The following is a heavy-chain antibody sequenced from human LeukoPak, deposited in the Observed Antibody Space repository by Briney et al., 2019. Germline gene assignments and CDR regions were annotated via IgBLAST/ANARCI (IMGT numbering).Heavy chain of an antibody. CDR1: GYTFTTYA. Sequence: ASVKVSCKASGYTFTTYAISWVRQAPGQGLEWMGWINTNTGNPTYAQGFTGRYAFSLDTSVSTAYLQISGLQADDTAVYYCGRDPKLGIRGYTYGYIDYWGQGTLVTVSS. CDR2: INTNTGNP. D-gene: IGHD5-18*01. J-gene: IGHJ4*02. CDR3: GRDPKLGIRGYTYGYIDY. V-gene: IGHV7-4-1*02.